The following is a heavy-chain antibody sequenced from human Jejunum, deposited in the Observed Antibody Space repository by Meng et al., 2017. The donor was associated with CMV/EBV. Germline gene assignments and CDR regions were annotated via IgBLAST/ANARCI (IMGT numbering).Heavy chain of an antibody. Sequence: GFTVNSNFMAWVRQAPGKGLEWVAVSYSAGMPYYADSVKGRFTISRDNSKNTMYLRMNGLRLEDTAMYYCATEVAVRNYFSYGMDVWGQGTAVTVSS. J-gene: IGHJ6*02. V-gene: IGHV3-66*02. CDR3: ATEVAVRNYFSYGMDV. D-gene: IGHD3-10*01. CDR2: SYSAGMP. CDR1: GFTVNSNF.